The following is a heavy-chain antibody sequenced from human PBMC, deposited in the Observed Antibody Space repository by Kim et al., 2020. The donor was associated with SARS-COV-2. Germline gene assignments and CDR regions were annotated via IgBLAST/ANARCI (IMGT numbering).Heavy chain of an antibody. CDR2: IYTSGST. J-gene: IGHJ6*02. Sequence: SETLSLTCTVSGGSISSGSYYWSWIRQPAGKGLEWIGRIYTSGSTNYNPSLKSRVTISVDTSKNQFSLKLSSVTAADTAVYYCARDDYGTLYYYGMDVWGQGTTVTVSS. V-gene: IGHV4-61*02. D-gene: IGHD4-17*01. CDR3: ARDDYGTLYYYGMDV. CDR1: GGSISSGSYY.